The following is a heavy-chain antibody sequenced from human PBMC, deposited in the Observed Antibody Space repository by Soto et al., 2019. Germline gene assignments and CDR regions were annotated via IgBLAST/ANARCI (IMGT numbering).Heavy chain of an antibody. D-gene: IGHD3-10*01. Sequence: EVQLLESVGGLVQRGGSLRLSCAASGFSFSTYVMSWVRQAPGTALEWVSTINVSGITTFYADSVKGRLTISRYNSKNTLYLHMSSLRGDETAKYYCANGRGGFDPWGQGTLVTVSS. V-gene: IGHV3-23*01. CDR3: ANGRGGFDP. CDR2: INVSGITT. CDR1: GFSFSTYV. J-gene: IGHJ5*02.